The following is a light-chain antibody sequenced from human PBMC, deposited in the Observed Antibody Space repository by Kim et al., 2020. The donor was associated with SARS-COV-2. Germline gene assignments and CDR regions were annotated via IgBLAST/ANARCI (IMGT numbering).Light chain of an antibody. V-gene: IGKV3-15*01. CDR1: KTIYNK. CDR3: QQNNEWPWT. CDR2: YTS. Sequence: ETVMTQSPDILSLSPGERATLSCRSSKTIYNKVVWFQQKPGQPPRLLLYYTSTRATGVPARFSGSGSGTEFTLTIRSLEPEDFAVYWCQQNNEWPWTFGQGTKVDIK. J-gene: IGKJ1*01.